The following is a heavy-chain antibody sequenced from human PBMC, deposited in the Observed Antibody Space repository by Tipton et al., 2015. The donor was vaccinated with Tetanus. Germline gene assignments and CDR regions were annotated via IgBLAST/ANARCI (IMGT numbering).Heavy chain of an antibody. J-gene: IGHJ6*02. CDR3: ARDHRPTSRGSESYYYYGLDV. D-gene: IGHD3-10*01. CDR2: ISGTGKYI. V-gene: IGHV3-21*06. Sequence: AVSGFTLSRYTLNWVRQAPGKGLEWVSSISGTGKYIYYADSVKGRFTISRDNAKNSLSLEMNSLRADDTAVYYCARDHRPTSRGSESYYYYGLDVWGQGTTVTVSS. CDR1: GFTLSRYT.